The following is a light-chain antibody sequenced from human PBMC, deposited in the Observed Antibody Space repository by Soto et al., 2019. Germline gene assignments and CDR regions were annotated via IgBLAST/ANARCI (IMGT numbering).Light chain of an antibody. CDR2: VAS. Sequence: EIVMTQSPATLSVSPGERATLSCRASQSVSSNLAWYQQKPGQTPKLLIYVASTRATGIPARFSGSGSGTEFTLTISSLQSEDFAVYYCQQYNVGPLTFGGGTKLECK. J-gene: IGKJ4*01. CDR1: QSVSSN. V-gene: IGKV3-15*01. CDR3: QQYNVGPLT.